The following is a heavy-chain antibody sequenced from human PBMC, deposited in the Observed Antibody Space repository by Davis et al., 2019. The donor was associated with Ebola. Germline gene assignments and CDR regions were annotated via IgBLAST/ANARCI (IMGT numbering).Heavy chain of an antibody. J-gene: IGHJ3*02. V-gene: IGHV3-15*05. Sequence: GESLKISCAASGFTFSSDWMSWVRQAPGKGLEWVGRIKSKISGGTINYAAPVKGRFTISRDDSKNTLYLQMNSLKTEDTAMYYCMSRGLVSATDEAFDIWGQGTVVTVSS. CDR3: MSRGLVSATDEAFDI. CDR1: GFTFSSDW. CDR2: IKSKISGGTI. D-gene: IGHD1-1*01.